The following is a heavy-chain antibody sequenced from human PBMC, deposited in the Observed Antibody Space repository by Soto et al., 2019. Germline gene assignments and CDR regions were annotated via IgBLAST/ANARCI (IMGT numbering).Heavy chain of an antibody. J-gene: IGHJ3*02. Sequence: EVQLVESGGGLVKPGGSLRLSCVASGFTFSSYTMNWVRQAPGKGLEWFSTISSSTSYIYYADSLKGRFTISRDNAKNSLYLQMNSLRAEDTAVYDCVRELAAYYYDSSGFPGVAFDSWGQGTMVNASS. CDR2: ISSSTSYI. V-gene: IGHV3-21*01. D-gene: IGHD3-22*01. CDR3: VRELAAYYYDSSGFPGVAFDS. CDR1: GFTFSSYT.